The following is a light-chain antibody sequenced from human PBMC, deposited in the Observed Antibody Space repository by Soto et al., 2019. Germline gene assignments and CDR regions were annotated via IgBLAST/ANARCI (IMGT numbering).Light chain of an antibody. Sequence: ERIITQSPATRSVSPGESATLSCRASQSVSSNLAWYQQKPGQAPRLLIYGVSTRATGIPARFSGSGSETKFTLTISSLQSEDFAVYYCQQYNNWPPLTFGGGTKVDIK. J-gene: IGKJ4*01. CDR1: QSVSSN. V-gene: IGKV3-15*01. CDR3: QQYNNWPPLT. CDR2: GVS.